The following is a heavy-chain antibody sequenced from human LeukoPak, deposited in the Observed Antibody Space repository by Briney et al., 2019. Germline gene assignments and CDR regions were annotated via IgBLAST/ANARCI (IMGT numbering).Heavy chain of an antibody. V-gene: IGHV5-10-1*01. J-gene: IGHJ3*01. CDR1: VYSFTRYW. Sequence: GESLKISCKASVYSFTRYWISGVRQMPGKGLEWLGRIDPSDSYTNSSPSFQGHVSISADKPISTAYLQWRSLKDSDTARYNCAKGGAGGDFDVWGQGTMVTVSS. CDR2: IDPSDSYT. D-gene: IGHD3-16*01. CDR3: AKGGAGGDFDV.